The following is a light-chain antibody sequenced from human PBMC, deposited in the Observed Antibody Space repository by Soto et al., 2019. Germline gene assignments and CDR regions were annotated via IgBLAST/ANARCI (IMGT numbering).Light chain of an antibody. CDR2: GNS. Sequence: QSVLTQPPSVSGAPGQRVTISCTGSSSNIGAGYDVHWYQQLPGTAPKLLIYGNSNRPSGVPDRFSGSKSGTSASLAITGLQAEDEADSYCQSYDSSLSGIYVFGTGTKVTVL. CDR1: SSNIGAGYD. CDR3: QSYDSSLSGIYV. J-gene: IGLJ1*01. V-gene: IGLV1-40*01.